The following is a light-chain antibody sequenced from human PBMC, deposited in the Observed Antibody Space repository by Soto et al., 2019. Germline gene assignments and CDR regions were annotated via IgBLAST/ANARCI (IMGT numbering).Light chain of an antibody. CDR2: EVS. V-gene: IGLV2-8*01. CDR3: SSYAGSNTRYL. CDR1: NSDVGSYNY. Sequence: QSALTQPPSASVSPGQSVTISCTGANSDVGSYNYVSWYQQHPGKAPKVLIYEVSKRASGVPDRFSGSKSGNTASLTVSGLQAEDEADYYCSSYAGSNTRYLFGSGTKLT. J-gene: IGLJ1*01.